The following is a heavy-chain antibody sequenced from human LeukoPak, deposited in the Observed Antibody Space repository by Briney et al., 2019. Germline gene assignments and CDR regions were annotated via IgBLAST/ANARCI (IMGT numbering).Heavy chain of an antibody. V-gene: IGHV3-21*04. J-gene: IGHJ4*02. Sequence: GGSLRFSCAASGFTFSSYNMNWVRQAPGKGLEWVSSITSSSSYIYYADSVKGRFTISRDNAKNTLYLQMNSLRAEDTAVYYCAKDYGSENDYWGLGTLVTVSS. D-gene: IGHD4-17*01. CDR2: ITSSSSYI. CDR3: AKDYGSENDY. CDR1: GFTFSSYN.